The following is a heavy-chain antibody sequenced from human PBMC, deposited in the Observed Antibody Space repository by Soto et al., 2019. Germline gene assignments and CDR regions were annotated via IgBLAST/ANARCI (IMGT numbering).Heavy chain of an antibody. CDR2: ITASSAYI. CDR1: GFTFNTYG. Sequence: EVQLVESGGGLVKPGGFLRLSCAASGFTFNTYGMNWVRQAPGKGLEWVSSITASSAYIYYADSVRGRITISRDNAKNSLFLQMHSLRAEDTAVYYCVRSGTARLLRHSWFDTWGQGTLVTVSS. V-gene: IGHV3-21*01. D-gene: IGHD2-21*01. CDR3: VRSGTARLLRHSWFDT. J-gene: IGHJ5*02.